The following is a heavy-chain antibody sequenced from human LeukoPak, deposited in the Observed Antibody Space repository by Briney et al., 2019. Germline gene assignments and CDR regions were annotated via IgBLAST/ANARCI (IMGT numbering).Heavy chain of an antibody. V-gene: IGHV3-30-3*01. CDR1: GFTFSSYW. D-gene: IGHD3-10*01. Sequence: GGSLRLSCAASGFTFSSYWMSWVRQAPGKGLEWVAVISYDGSNKYYADSVKGRFTISRDNSKNTLYLQMNSLRAEDTAVYYCASGGSGRFAFDIWGQGTMVTVSS. CDR2: ISYDGSNK. CDR3: ASGGSGRFAFDI. J-gene: IGHJ3*02.